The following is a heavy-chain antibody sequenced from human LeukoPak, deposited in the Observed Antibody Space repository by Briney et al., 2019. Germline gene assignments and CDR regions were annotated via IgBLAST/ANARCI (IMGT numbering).Heavy chain of an antibody. V-gene: IGHV1-69*05. CDR1: GGTFSSYA. J-gene: IGHJ4*02. Sequence: SVKVSCKASGGTFSSYAVSWVRQAPGQGLEWMGRIIPIFGTANYAQKFQGRVTITTDESTSTAYMELSSLRSEDTAVYYCARGAPLELLFDYWGQGTLVTVSS. CDR2: IIPIFGTA. CDR3: ARGAPLELLFDY. D-gene: IGHD1-26*01.